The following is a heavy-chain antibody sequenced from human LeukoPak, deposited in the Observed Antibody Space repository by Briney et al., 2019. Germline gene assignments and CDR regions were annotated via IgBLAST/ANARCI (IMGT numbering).Heavy chain of an antibody. J-gene: IGHJ4*02. CDR3: ARPDYSNYFFDY. Sequence: PETLSLTCTVPGGSISSSSYYWGWIRQPPGKGLEWIGSIYYSGSTYYNPSLKSRVTISVDTSKNQFSLKLSSVTAADTAVYYCARPDYSNYFFDYWGQGTLVTVSS. CDR2: IYYSGST. V-gene: IGHV4-39*01. CDR1: GGSISSSSYY. D-gene: IGHD4-11*01.